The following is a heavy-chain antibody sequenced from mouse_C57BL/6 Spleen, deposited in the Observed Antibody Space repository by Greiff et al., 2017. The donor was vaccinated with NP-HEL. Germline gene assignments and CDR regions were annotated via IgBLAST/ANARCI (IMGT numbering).Heavy chain of an antibody. Sequence: QVQLQQSGPELVKPGASVKISCKASGYAFSSSWMNWVKQRPGKGLEWIGRIYPGDGDTNYNGKFKGKATLTADKSSSTAYMQLSSLTSEDSAVYFCADPYGNYDAWFAYWGQGTLVTVSA. V-gene: IGHV1-82*01. J-gene: IGHJ3*01. D-gene: IGHD2-1*01. CDR2: IYPGDGDT. CDR3: ADPYGNYDAWFAY. CDR1: GYAFSSSW.